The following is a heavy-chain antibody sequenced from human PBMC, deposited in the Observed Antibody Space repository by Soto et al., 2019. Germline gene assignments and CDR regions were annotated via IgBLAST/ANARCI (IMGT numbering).Heavy chain of an antibody. CDR3: ATLVATDYYFDY. CDR2: ISYDGSNK. D-gene: IGHD5-12*01. J-gene: IGHJ4*02. V-gene: IGHV3-30*03. CDR1: GFTFSSYG. Sequence: VQLVESGGGVVQPGRSLRLSCAASGFTFSSYGMHWVRQAPGKGLEWVAVISYDGSNKYYADSVKGRFTISRDNSKNTLYLQMNSLRAEDTAVYYCATLVATDYYFDYWGQGTLVTVSS.